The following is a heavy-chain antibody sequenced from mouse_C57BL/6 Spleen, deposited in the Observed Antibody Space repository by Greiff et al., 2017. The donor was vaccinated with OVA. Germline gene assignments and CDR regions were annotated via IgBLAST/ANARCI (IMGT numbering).Heavy chain of an antibody. CDR2: IYPGSGST. Sequence: QVQLQQPGAELVKPGASVKMSCKASGYTFTSYWITWVKQRPGQGLEWIGDIYPGSGSTNYNEKFKSKATLTVDTSSSTAYMQLSSLTSEDSAVYDCAREEAYDYDSYYAMDYWGQGTSVTVSS. J-gene: IGHJ4*01. D-gene: IGHD2-4*01. V-gene: IGHV1-55*01. CDR1: GYTFTSYW. CDR3: AREEAYDYDSYYAMDY.